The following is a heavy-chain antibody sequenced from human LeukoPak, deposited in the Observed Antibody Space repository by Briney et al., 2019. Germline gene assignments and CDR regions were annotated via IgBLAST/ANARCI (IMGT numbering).Heavy chain of an antibody. V-gene: IGHV4-59*01. J-gene: IGHJ2*01. CDR3: ARDKGPYWYFDL. CDR1: GGSISGSY. CDR2: IYNRGTT. Sequence: PSETLSLTCTVSGGSISGSYWNWIRQPPGKGLEWIGNIYNRGTTDYNPSLKSRVTISLDTSKNQISLKLSSVTAADTAVYFCARDKGPYWYFDLWGRGTLVTVSS.